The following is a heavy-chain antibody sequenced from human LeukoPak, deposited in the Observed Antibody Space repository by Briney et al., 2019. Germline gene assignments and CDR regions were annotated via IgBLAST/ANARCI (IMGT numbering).Heavy chain of an antibody. CDR2: ISYDGSNK. Sequence: GRSLRLSCAASGFTFSSYGMHWVRQAPGKGLEWVAVISYDGSNKYYADSVKGRFTISRDNSKNTLYLQMNSLRAEDTAVYYCAKVYRILERARGGIDYWGQGTLVTVSS. D-gene: IGHD3-3*01. J-gene: IGHJ4*02. V-gene: IGHV3-30*18. CDR1: GFTFSSYG. CDR3: AKVYRILERARGGIDY.